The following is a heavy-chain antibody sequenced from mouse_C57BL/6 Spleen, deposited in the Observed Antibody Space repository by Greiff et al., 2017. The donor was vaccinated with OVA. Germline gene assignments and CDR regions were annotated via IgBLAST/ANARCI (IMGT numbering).Heavy chain of an antibody. CDR2: ISNGGGST. J-gene: IGHJ4*01. D-gene: IGHD1-1*01. CDR1: GFTFSDYY. Sequence: EVKLMESGGGLVQPGGSLKLSCAASGFTFSDYYMYWVRQTPEKRLEWVAYISNGGGSTYYPDTVKGRFTLSRDNAKSTLYLQISRLTSEDTAMYYCARRPSTVVDYYAMDYWGQGTSVTVSS. V-gene: IGHV5-12*01. CDR3: ARRPSTVVDYYAMDY.